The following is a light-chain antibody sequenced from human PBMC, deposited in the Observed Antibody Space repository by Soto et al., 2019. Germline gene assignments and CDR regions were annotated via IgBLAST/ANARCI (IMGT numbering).Light chain of an antibody. CDR3: QQYNSYS. Sequence: DIQMTQSPSTLPASVGDRVTITCRASQSISNWLAWYQQKPATAPKVLIYHASNLQSGVPSRFSGSGSGTEFTLTISSLQPDDFATYYCQQYNSYSFGQGTKVDI. CDR2: HAS. V-gene: IGKV1-5*01. J-gene: IGKJ1*01. CDR1: QSISNW.